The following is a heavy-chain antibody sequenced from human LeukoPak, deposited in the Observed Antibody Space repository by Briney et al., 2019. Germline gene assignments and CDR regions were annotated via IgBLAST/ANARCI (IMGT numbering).Heavy chain of an antibody. CDR2: IFYTGGT. J-gene: IGHJ4*02. Sequence: SETLSLTCTLSGGSIGSYFWSWIRQPPGKGLEWIGYIFYTGGTNYNPSLKSRVTMSLDTSKNQFSLNLTSVTAADTAVYFCARIRSSLTVDYWGQGTLVSVSS. D-gene: IGHD3-10*01. V-gene: IGHV4-59*01. CDR3: ARIRSSLTVDY. CDR1: GGSIGSYF.